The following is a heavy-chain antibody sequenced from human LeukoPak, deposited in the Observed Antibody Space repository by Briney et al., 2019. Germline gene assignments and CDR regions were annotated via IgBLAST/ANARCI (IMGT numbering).Heavy chain of an antibody. CDR1: GGTFSSYA. J-gene: IGHJ4*02. CDR3: ARGRRVRGYSGYDFDY. CDR2: IIPIFGTA. Sequence: SVKVSCKASGGTFSSYAISWVRQAPGQGLEWMGGIIPIFGTANYAQKFQGRVTITTDESTSTAYMELSSLRSEDTAVYYCARGRRVRGYSGYDFDYWGQGALVTVSS. D-gene: IGHD5-12*01. V-gene: IGHV1-69*05.